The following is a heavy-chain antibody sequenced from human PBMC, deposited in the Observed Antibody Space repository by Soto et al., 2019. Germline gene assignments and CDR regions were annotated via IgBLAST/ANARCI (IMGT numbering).Heavy chain of an antibody. CDR3: ARVVESQLLWFGYPSPHYYGMDV. D-gene: IGHD3-10*01. J-gene: IGHJ6*02. Sequence: QVQLVQSGAEVKKPGASVKVSCKASGYTFTGYYMHWVRQAPGQGLEWMGWINPNIGGTNYAQKFEGRVTMTRDTSISTAYMELSRLRSDDTAVYYCARVVESQLLWFGYPSPHYYGMDVWGQGTTVTVSS. V-gene: IGHV1-2*02. CDR1: GYTFTGYY. CDR2: INPNIGGT.